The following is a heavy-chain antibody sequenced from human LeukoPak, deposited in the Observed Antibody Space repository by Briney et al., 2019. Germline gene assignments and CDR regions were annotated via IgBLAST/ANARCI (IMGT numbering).Heavy chain of an antibody. CDR3: AKGITMIVGLVDY. Sequence: GGSLRLSCAASGFTFSSYGMHWVRQAPGKGPEWVAVISYDGSNKYYADSVKGRFTISRDNSKNTLYLQMNSLRAEDTAVYYCAKGITMIVGLVDYWGQGTLVTVSS. V-gene: IGHV3-30*18. J-gene: IGHJ4*02. D-gene: IGHD3-22*01. CDR1: GFTFSSYG. CDR2: ISYDGSNK.